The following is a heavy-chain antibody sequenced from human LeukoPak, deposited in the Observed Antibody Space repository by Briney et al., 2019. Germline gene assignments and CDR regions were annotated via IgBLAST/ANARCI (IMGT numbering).Heavy chain of an antibody. D-gene: IGHD3-22*01. V-gene: IGHV4-59*01. Sequence: SETLSLTCTVSGGSISSYYWSWIRQPPGKGLEWIGYIYCSGSTNYNPSLKSRVTISVDTSKNQFSLKLSSVTAADTAVYYCARVLSSGYDSNNWFDPWGQGTLVTVSS. CDR2: IYCSGST. CDR1: GGSISSYY. CDR3: ARVLSSGYDSNNWFDP. J-gene: IGHJ5*02.